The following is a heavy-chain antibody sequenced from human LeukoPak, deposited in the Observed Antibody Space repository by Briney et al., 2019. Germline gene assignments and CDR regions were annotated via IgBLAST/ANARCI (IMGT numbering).Heavy chain of an antibody. V-gene: IGHV3-21*01. CDR3: AREEAAAAGFDP. CDR1: GFTFSSYS. D-gene: IGHD6-13*01. CDR2: ISSSSSYI. J-gene: IGHJ5*02. Sequence: GSLRLSCAASGFTFSSYSMNWVRQAPGKGLEWVSSISSSSSYIYYADSVKGRFTISRDNAKNSLYLQMNSLRAEDTAVYYCAREEAAAAGFDPWGQGTLVTVSS.